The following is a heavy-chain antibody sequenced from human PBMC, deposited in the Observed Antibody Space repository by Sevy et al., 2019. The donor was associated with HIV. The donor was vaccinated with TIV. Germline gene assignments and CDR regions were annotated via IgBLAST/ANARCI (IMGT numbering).Heavy chain of an antibody. CDR2: NYYSGST. D-gene: IGHD6-13*01. CDR1: GGSISSYY. Sequence: SETLSLTCTVSGGSISSYYWSWIRQPPGKGLEWIGYNYYSGSTNYNPSLKSRVTISVDTSKNQFSLKLSSVTAADTAVYYCARMYSSSWYYYYYYYMDVWGKGTTVTVSS. V-gene: IGHV4-59*01. J-gene: IGHJ6*03. CDR3: ARMYSSSWYYYYYYYMDV.